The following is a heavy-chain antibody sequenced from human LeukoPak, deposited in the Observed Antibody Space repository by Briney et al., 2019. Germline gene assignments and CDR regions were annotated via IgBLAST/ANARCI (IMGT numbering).Heavy chain of an antibody. CDR3: AKDQSGSGSYSLGGMDV. V-gene: IGHV3-43*02. J-gene: IGHJ6*02. CDR1: GFTFDDHG. CDR2: ISGDGGTT. D-gene: IGHD3-10*01. Sequence: QPGGSLRLSCAASGFTFDDHGMLWVRQAPGKGLEGVSLISGDGGTTYYADSAKGRFTISRDNNKNSLYLQMNNLRTEDTALYYCAKDQSGSGSYSLGGMDVWGQGTTVAVSS.